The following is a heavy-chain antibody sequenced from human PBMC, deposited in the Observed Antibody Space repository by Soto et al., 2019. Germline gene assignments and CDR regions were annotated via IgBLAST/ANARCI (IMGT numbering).Heavy chain of an antibody. CDR2: IYPGDSDT. V-gene: IGHV5-51*01. CDR1: GYSFTGYW. J-gene: IGHJ6*02. Sequence: GESLKISCNGSGYSFTGYWIGWVGQMPGKGLEWMGIIYPGDSDTRYSPSFQGQVTISADKSISTAYLQWSSLKASDTAMYYCARPGYGPLYGMDVWGQGTTVTVSS. CDR3: ARPGYGPLYGMDV. D-gene: IGHD5-18*01.